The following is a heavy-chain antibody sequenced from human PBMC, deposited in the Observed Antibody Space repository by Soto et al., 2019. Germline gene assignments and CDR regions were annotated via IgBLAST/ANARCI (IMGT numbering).Heavy chain of an antibody. J-gene: IGHJ2*01. D-gene: IGHD2-8*01. CDR3: ARDNGPINWYFDL. CDR2: IYYSGST. Sequence: QVQLQESGPGLVKPSQTLSLTCTVSGGSISSGGYYWSWIRQHPGKGLEWIRYIYYSGSTYYNPSLKSRVTISVDTSKNQFSLKLSSVTAADTAVYYCARDNGPINWYFDLWGRGTLVTVSS. CDR1: GGSISSGGYY. V-gene: IGHV4-31*03.